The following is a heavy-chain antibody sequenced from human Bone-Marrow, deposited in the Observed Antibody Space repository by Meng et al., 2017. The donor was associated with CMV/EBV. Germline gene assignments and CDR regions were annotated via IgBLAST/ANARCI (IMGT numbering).Heavy chain of an antibody. V-gene: IGHV3-30-3*01. CDR1: GFTFSNYA. D-gene: IGHD3-3*01. J-gene: IGHJ4*02. Sequence: GESLKISCAASGFTFSNYAMHWVRQAPGKGLEWVAVISFDGSNKYYADSVKGRFTISRDNSKNTLYLQMNSLRAEDTAVYYCAKGLRFLEWFPFDYWGQGTLVTVSS. CDR3: AKGLRFLEWFPFDY. CDR2: ISFDGSNK.